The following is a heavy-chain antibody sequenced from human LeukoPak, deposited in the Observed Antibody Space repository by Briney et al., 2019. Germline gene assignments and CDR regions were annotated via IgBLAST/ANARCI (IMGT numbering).Heavy chain of an antibody. CDR3: ARVKGFGEFQGSLDY. Sequence: GASEKVSCKASGYSFSNYGFSWVRQAPGQGLEWMGWISGHNGNTAFAQNLQGRLTMTTDTSTATAYMELRSLRSDDTAVYYCARVKGFGEFQGSLDYWGQGTLVTVSS. CDR2: ISGHNGNT. V-gene: IGHV1-18*01. D-gene: IGHD3-10*01. CDR1: GYSFSNYG. J-gene: IGHJ4*02.